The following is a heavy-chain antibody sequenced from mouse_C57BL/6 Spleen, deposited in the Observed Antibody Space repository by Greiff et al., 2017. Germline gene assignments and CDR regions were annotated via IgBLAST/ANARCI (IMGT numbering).Heavy chain of an antibody. Sequence: DVMLVESGGGLVKPGGSLTLSCAASGFTFSDYGMHWVRQAPEKGLEWVAYISSGSSTIYYADTVKGRFTISRDNAKNTLFLQMTSLRSEDTTMXYCARKGSSGYGDYWGQGTTLTVSS. D-gene: IGHD3-2*02. V-gene: IGHV5-17*01. CDR2: ISSGSSTI. CDR1: GFTFSDYG. CDR3: ARKGSSGYGDY. J-gene: IGHJ2*01.